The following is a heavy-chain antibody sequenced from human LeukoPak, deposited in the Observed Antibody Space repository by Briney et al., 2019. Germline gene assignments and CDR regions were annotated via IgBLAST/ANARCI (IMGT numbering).Heavy chain of an antibody. CDR2: ISGXXXXX. D-gene: IGHD4-17*01. Sequence: TGGSLRLSCAASGFTFSSYAMSWVRQAPGKGLEWVSAISGXXXXXYYADSVKGRFTISRDNSKNTLYLQMNSLIAEDTAVYYCXKEXXXXNRRXYGDYXPSXFDYWGQGTLVTVSS. CDR3: XKEXXXXNRRXYGDYXPSXFDY. CDR1: GFTFSSYA. V-gene: IGHV3-23*01. J-gene: IGHJ4*02.